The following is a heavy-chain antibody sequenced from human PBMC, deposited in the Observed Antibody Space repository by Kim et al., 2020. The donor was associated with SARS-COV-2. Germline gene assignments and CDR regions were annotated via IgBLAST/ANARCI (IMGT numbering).Heavy chain of an antibody. D-gene: IGHD6-13*01. V-gene: IGHV3-9*01. J-gene: IGHJ4*02. CDR3: AKEILGQQLGNFDY. Sequence: ADSVKGRFTISRDNAKNSLYLQMNSLRAEDTALYYWAKEILGQQLGNFDYWGQGTLVTVSS.